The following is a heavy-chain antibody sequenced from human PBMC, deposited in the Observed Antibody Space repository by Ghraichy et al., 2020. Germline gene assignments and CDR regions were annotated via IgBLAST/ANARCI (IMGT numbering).Heavy chain of an antibody. V-gene: IGHV4-30-2*01. J-gene: IGHJ4*02. CDR2: IYHSGST. Sequence: SETLSLTCAVSGGSISSGGYSWSWIRQPPGKVLEWKGYIYHSGSTYYNLSIKFRVTISVDRSKNQFSLKLSSVTAADTAVYYCARTTPYESLADYWRQGTLLSVSS. CDR3: ARTTPYESLADY. CDR1: GGSISSGGYS. D-gene: IGHD3-3*01.